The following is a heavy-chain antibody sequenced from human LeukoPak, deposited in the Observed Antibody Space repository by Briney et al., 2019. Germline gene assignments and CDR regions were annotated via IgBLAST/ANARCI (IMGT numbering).Heavy chain of an antibody. CDR1: GFTFSDYY. CDR2: ISSSGSTI. V-gene: IGHV3-11*04. J-gene: IGHJ4*02. CDR3: ARDRWAGDWNYPFDY. Sequence: GGSLRLSCAASGFTFSDYYMSWIRQAPGKGLEWVSYISSSGSTIYYADSVKGRFTISRDNAKNSLYLQMNSLRAEDTAVYYCARDRWAGDWNYPFDYWGQGTLVTVSS. D-gene: IGHD1-7*01.